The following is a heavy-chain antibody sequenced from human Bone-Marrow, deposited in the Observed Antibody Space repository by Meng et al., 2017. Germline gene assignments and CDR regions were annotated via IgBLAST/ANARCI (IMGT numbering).Heavy chain of an antibody. V-gene: IGHV3-21*01. Sequence: GGSLRLSCAASGFTFGSYTMNWVRQAPGKGLEWVSSISSSSSYIYYADSVKGRFTISRDNAKNSLYLQMNSLRAEDTAVYYCASRSWRYCSGGSCYEAGDYWGQGSLVTVSS. CDR3: ASRSWRYCSGGSCYEAGDY. CDR1: GFTFGSYT. CDR2: ISSSSSYI. J-gene: IGHJ4*02. D-gene: IGHD2-15*01.